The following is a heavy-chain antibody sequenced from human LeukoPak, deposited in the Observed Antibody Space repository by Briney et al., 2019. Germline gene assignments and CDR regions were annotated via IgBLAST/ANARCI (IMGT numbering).Heavy chain of an antibody. J-gene: IGHJ3*02. CDR3: ARLALYSSCAFDI. V-gene: IGHV3-21*01. CDR2: ISSSSSYI. Sequence: GGSLRLSCAASGFTFSSYGMHWVRQAPGKGLEWVSSISSSSSYIYYADSVKGRFTISRDNAKNSLYLQMHSLRAEDTAVYYCARLALYSSCAFDIWGQGTMVTVSS. CDR1: GFTFSSYG. D-gene: IGHD5-18*01.